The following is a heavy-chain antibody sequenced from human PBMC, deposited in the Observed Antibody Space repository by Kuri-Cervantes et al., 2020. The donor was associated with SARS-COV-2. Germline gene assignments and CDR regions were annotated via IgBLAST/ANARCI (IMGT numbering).Heavy chain of an antibody. CDR3: ARQLDYYDSSGYYYYYYYGMDV. Sequence: GESLKISCKGSGYSFTSYWIGWVRQMPGKGLEWMGIIYPGDSDTRYSPSFQGQVTISADKSISTAYLQWSSLKASDTAMYYCARQLDYYDSSGYYYYYYYGMDVWGQGTTVTGSS. CDR2: IYPGDSDT. V-gene: IGHV5-51*01. D-gene: IGHD3-22*01. CDR1: GYSFTSYW. J-gene: IGHJ6*01.